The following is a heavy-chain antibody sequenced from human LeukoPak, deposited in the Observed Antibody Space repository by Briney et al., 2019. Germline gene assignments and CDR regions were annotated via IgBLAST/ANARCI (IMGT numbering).Heavy chain of an antibody. J-gene: IGHJ4*02. D-gene: IGHD4-17*01. CDR1: GFGFTTYA. CDR3: AREAGDYGDYFDY. CDR2: ISSNGGST. Sequence: GGSLRLSCSASGFGFTTYAMHWVRQAPGKGLEDVSVISSNGGSTYYADSVKGRFTISRDNAKNSLYLQMNSLRAEDTAVYYCAREAGDYGDYFDYWGQGMLVTVSS. V-gene: IGHV3-64*04.